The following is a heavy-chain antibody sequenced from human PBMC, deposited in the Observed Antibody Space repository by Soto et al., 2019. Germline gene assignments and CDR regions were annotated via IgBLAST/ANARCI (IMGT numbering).Heavy chain of an antibody. V-gene: IGHV3-7*01. CDR3: ARSDLTIRITIFGVVILHPTNYFDY. J-gene: IGHJ4*02. Sequence: PGGSLRLSCAASGFTFSSYWMSWVRQAPGKGLEWVANIKQDGSEKYYVDSVKGRFTISRDNAKNSLYLQMNSLRAEDTAVYYCARSDLTIRITIFGVVILHPTNYFDYWGQGTLVTVSS. D-gene: IGHD3-3*01. CDR1: GFTFSSYW. CDR2: IKQDGSEK.